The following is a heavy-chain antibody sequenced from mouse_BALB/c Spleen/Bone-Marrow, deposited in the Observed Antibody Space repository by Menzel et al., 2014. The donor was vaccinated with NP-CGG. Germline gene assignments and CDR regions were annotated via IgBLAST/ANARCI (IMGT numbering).Heavy chain of an antibody. CDR1: GYTFTSYW. J-gene: IGHJ4*01. Sequence: DLVKPGASVKSSCKASGYTFTSYWINWIKQRPGQGLVWLGRIAPGSGSTYYDEMFKGKATLTVDTSSSTAYIQLSSLSSEDSAVYFCARSYYGRAMDYWGQGTSVTVSS. D-gene: IGHD1-1*01. CDR2: IAPGSGST. CDR3: ARSYYGRAMDY. V-gene: IGHV1S41*01.